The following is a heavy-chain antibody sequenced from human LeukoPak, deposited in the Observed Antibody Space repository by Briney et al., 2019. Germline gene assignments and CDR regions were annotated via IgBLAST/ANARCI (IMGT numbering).Heavy chain of an antibody. CDR1: GGSISSYY. V-gene: IGHV4-4*07. D-gene: IGHD7-27*01. J-gene: IGHJ4*02. CDR2: VYTSGST. Sequence: SETLSLTCTVSGGSISSYYWSWIRQPAGKGLEWIGRVYTSGSTSYNPSLKSRVTISVDTSKNQFSLKLSSVTAADTAVYYCAAHWGTLPFDYWGQGTLVTVSS. CDR3: AAHWGTLPFDY.